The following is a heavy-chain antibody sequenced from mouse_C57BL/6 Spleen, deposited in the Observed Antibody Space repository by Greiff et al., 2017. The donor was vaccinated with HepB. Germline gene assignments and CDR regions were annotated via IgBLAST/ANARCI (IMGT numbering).Heavy chain of an antibody. D-gene: IGHD2-4*01. J-gene: IGHJ3*01. Sequence: EVMLVESGGGLVKPGGSLKLSCAASGFTFSSYAMSWVRQTPEKRLEWVATISDGGSYTYYPDNVMGRFTISRDNAKNNLYLQMSHLKSEDTAMYYCAREDYDYSWFAYWGQGTLVTVSA. CDR1: GFTFSSYA. V-gene: IGHV5-4*01. CDR3: AREDYDYSWFAY. CDR2: ISDGGSYT.